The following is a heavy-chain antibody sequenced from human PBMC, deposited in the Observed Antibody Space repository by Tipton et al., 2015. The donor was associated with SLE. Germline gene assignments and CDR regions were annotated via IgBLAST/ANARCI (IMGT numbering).Heavy chain of an antibody. D-gene: IGHD6-13*01. J-gene: IGHJ4*02. CDR2: TYSSGSA. Sequence: TLSLTCTVSGGSINRNSYYWGWMRQPPGKGLEWIGNTYSSGSAYYNPSLTSRITLSVDTSKNQFSLKLSSVTAADTALYYCARQNTLYSSSWYAFDYWGQGTLVTVSS. V-gene: IGHV4-39*01. CDR1: GGSINRNSYY. CDR3: ARQNTLYSSSWYAFDY.